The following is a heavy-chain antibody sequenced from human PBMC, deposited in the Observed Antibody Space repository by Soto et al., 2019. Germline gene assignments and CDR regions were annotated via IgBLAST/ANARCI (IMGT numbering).Heavy chain of an antibody. V-gene: IGHV3-30-3*01. CDR3: ARDELRFLEWLPLDYYYGMEF. J-gene: IGHJ6*02. CDR2: ISYDGSNK. CDR1: GFTFSSYA. Sequence: GGSLRLSCAASGFTFSSYAMHWVRQAPGKGLEWVAVISYDGSNKYYADSVKGRFTISRDNSKNTLYLQMNSLRAEDTAVYYCARDELRFLEWLPLDYYYGMEFWCPGTTVTVSS. D-gene: IGHD3-3*01.